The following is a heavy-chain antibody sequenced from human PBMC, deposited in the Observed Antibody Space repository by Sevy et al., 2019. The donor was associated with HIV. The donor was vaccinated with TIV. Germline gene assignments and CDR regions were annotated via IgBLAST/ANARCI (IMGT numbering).Heavy chain of an antibody. CDR3: AKGPSPMITFGGVADY. D-gene: IGHD3-16*01. Sequence: GGSLRLSCAASGFTFSSYAMHWVRQAPGKGLEWVAVISYDGSNKYYADSVKGRFTISRDNSKNTLYLKMNSLRAEDTAVYYCAKGPSPMITFGGVADYWGQGTLVTVSS. CDR1: GFTFSSYA. V-gene: IGHV3-30*04. CDR2: ISYDGSNK. J-gene: IGHJ4*02.